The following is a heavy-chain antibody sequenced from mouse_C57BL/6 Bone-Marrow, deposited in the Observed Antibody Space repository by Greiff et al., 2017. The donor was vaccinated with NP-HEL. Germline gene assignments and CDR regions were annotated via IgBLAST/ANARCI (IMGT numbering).Heavy chain of an antibody. CDR1: GYSFTDYN. CDR2: INPNYGTT. J-gene: IGHJ3*02. CDR3: ARSKPLVITTLPVGD. D-gene: IGHD1-1*01. V-gene: IGHV1-39*01. Sequence: VQLQQSGPELVKPGASVKISCKASGYSFTDYNMNWVKQSNGQSLEWIGVINPNYGTTSYNQKFKGKATLTVDQSSSTAYMQLNSLTSEDSAVYYCARSKPLVITTLPVGDWGKGTLVTVSA.